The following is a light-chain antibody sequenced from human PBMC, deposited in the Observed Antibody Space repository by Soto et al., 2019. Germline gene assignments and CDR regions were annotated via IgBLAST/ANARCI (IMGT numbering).Light chain of an antibody. Sequence: DIQMTQSPSSLSASVGDRVTITCQARQDVSNYLNWHQQKPGKAPRLRIHDGSNLETGVPSRFSGSGSGTHFTFTISSLQAEDSATYCCQQYDHLPVTFGGGTKVQIK. CDR2: DGS. CDR1: QDVSNY. V-gene: IGKV1-33*01. CDR3: QQYDHLPVT. J-gene: IGKJ4*01.